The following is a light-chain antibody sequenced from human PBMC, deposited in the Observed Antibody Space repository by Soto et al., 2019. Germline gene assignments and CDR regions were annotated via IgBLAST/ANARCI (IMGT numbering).Light chain of an antibody. Sequence: DIQRSQGPSSLSGSVGDRVTITCRASQSISFYLAWYQEKPGKAPKVLIWNASTLHRGVPTRFSGSGSGTEFTLTISGLQPDDFATYYCQPYNRYSPWTFGQGTKVDIK. CDR1: QSISFY. V-gene: IGKV1-5*01. CDR2: NAS. J-gene: IGKJ1*01. CDR3: QPYNRYSPWT.